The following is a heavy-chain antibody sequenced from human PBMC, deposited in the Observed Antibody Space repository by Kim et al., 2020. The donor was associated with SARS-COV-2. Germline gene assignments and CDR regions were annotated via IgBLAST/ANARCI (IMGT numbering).Heavy chain of an antibody. CDR3: TKHTVG. CDR1: GFTFGNYW. V-gene: IGHV3-74*01. J-gene: IGHJ4*02. Sequence: GGSLRLSCAASGFTFGNYWIHWVRQAPGKGLEWVSTTNPDGSSTYYADSVKGRFTVSRDNAKNTLYLQMNSLTAEDSAVYYCTKHTVGWGQGTLVTVS. D-gene: IGHD4-17*01. CDR2: TNPDGSST.